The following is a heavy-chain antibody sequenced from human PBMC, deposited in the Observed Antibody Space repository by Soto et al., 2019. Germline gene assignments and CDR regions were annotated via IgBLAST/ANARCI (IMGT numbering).Heavy chain of an antibody. D-gene: IGHD4-4*01. J-gene: IGHJ4*02. V-gene: IGHV4-39*01. CDR2: IYYSGST. CDR3: ARGLVTNFDY. CDR1: GGSISSSSYY. Sequence: PSETLSLTCTVSGGSISSSSYYWGWIRQPPGKGLEWIGSIYYSGSTYYNPSLKSRVTISVDTSKNQFSLKLSSVTAADTAVYYCARGLVTNFDYWGQGTLVTVSS.